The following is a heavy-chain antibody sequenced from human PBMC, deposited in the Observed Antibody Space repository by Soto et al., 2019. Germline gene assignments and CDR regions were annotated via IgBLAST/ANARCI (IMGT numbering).Heavy chain of an antibody. Sequence: GGSLRLSCVASGFTLKNYLMSWVRQAPGKGLEWVANIKQDGSDKYNVDSVKGRFTISRDNAKNSLYLQMDSLGVDDTAVYYCARVSGNGAGYYYRDVWGKGTTVTVSS. D-gene: IGHD1-1*01. CDR2: IKQDGSDK. V-gene: IGHV3-7*01. J-gene: IGHJ6*03. CDR1: GFTLKNYL. CDR3: ARVSGNGAGYYYRDV.